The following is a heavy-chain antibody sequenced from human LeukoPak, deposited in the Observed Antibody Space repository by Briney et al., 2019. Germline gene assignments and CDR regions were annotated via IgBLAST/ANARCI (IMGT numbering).Heavy chain of an antibody. CDR3: AKDIAQGYTFGSIEEDY. V-gene: IGHV3-23*01. CDR2: ISESDGST. D-gene: IGHD5-18*01. Sequence: GGSLRLSCAASGSTFSRYAMSWVRQAPGKGLEWLSAISESDGSTYYADSVKGRFTISRDNSKNTLYLQMNSLGADDTAVYFCAKDIAQGYTFGSIEEDYWGQGTLVTVSS. J-gene: IGHJ4*02. CDR1: GSTFSRYA.